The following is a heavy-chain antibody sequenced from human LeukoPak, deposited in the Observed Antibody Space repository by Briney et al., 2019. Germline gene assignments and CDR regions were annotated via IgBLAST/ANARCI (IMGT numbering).Heavy chain of an antibody. CDR3: ARGVHGDYFFDY. J-gene: IGHJ4*02. Sequence: GGSLRLSCAASGFTFSSYSMNWVRQAPGKGLEWVSVIYSGGSTYYADSVKGRFTISRHNSKNTLYLQMNSLRAEDTAVYYCARGVHGDYFFDYWGQGTLVTVSS. CDR1: GFTFSSYS. V-gene: IGHV3-53*04. CDR2: IYSGGST. D-gene: IGHD4-17*01.